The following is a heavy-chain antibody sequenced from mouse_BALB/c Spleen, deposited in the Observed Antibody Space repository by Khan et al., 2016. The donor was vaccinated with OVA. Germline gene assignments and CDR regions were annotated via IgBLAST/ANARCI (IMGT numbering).Heavy chain of an antibody. J-gene: IGHJ3*01. V-gene: IGHV1-53*01. CDR2: INPSNGGT. CDR1: GYIFTSYY. CDR3: TRSGWAAFGY. Sequence: QVQRQQPGAELVKPGASVKLSCKASGYIFTSYYMYWVKQRPGQGLEWIGGINPSNGGTNFNEKFKNKATLTVDKSSSTAYMHLSSLTSEDSAVYYCTRSGWAAFGYWGQGTLVTVSA. D-gene: IGHD1-1*02.